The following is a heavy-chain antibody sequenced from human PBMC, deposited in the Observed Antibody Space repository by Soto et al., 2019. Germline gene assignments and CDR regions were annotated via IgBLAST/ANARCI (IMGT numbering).Heavy chain of an antibody. V-gene: IGHV3-23*01. CDR1: GFPFSSYA. Sequence: EVQLLESGGGLVQPGGSLRLSCAASGFPFSSYAMSWVRQAPGKGLEWVPAISGSGGSTYYADSGKGRFTISRDNSKNTRYLQMNSLRAEDTAVYYCVVVPAARRSYYFDYWGQGTLVTVSS. J-gene: IGHJ4*02. CDR3: VVVPAARRSYYFDY. D-gene: IGHD2-2*01. CDR2: ISGSGGST.